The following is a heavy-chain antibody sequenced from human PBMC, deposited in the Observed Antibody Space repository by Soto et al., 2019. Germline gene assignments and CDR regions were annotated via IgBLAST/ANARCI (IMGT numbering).Heavy chain of an antibody. V-gene: IGHV3-23*01. CDR1: GFTFSSYA. D-gene: IGHD2-8*02. CDR2: ISGSGGST. J-gene: IGHJ6*01. Sequence: GGSLRLGCTASGFTFSSYAMSWVRQAPGKGRELVSAISGSGGSTYYADSVKGRFTISRDNSKNTLYLQMNSLRAEDTAVYYCSIGREERLVDCYYCMDVWGQGTRDTVSS. CDR3: SIGREERLVDCYYCMDV.